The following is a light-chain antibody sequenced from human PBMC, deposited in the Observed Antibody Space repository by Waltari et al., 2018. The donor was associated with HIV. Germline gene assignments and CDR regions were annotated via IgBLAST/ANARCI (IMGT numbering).Light chain of an antibody. CDR1: QSISTNY. CDR3: QQYNKSPYT. CDR2: GAS. V-gene: IGKV3-20*01. J-gene: IGKJ2*01. Sequence: EIVLTQSTGNLSLSPGERASLSCRASQSISTNYLAWYQQKPGQAPRLLIYGASSRATGIPDRFSGGGSGTDFTLTISRLEPEDFAVYYCQQYNKSPYTFGQGTKLDIK.